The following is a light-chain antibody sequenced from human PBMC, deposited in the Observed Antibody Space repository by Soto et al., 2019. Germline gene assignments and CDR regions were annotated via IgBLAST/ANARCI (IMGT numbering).Light chain of an antibody. Sequence: QSALTQPASVSGSPGQSITISCTGTSSDVGDYNYVSWYQRHPGKAPKLVIYDVYNRPSGISNRFFGSKSGNTASLTISGLQAEDDADYYCSSYTSRGTYLVFGGGTKLTVL. CDR3: SSYTSRGTYLV. V-gene: IGLV2-14*03. J-gene: IGLJ2*01. CDR1: SSDVGDYNY. CDR2: DVY.